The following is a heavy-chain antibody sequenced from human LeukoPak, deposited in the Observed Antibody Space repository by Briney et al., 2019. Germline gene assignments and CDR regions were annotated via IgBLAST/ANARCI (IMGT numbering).Heavy chain of an antibody. Sequence: PGGSLRLSCAASGISINQYWMTWVRQGPGKGLEWVANIKEDGSEKHYVDSVKGRFTISRDNAKNSLYLQMNSLRAEDTAVYYCASILWWDIGFDYWGQGTQVTVSS. D-gene: IGHD2-21*01. V-gene: IGHV3-7*01. J-gene: IGHJ4*02. CDR2: IKEDGSEK. CDR1: GISINQYW. CDR3: ASILWWDIGFDY.